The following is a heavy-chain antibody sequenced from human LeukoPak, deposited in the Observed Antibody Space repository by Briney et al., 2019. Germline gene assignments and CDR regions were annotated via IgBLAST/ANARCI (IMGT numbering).Heavy chain of an antibody. CDR2: MNPNSGNT. J-gene: IGHJ6*03. D-gene: IGHD3-10*01. CDR1: GSPFPSYD. Sequence: ASVKVSCHASGSPFPSYDINWVRQATGQGLEWMGWMNPNSGNTGYAQEFQGRVTITRNTSISTAYLELSSLRSEDTAVYYCARGVSGSSRYYYYYYMDVWGKGTTVTVSS. V-gene: IGHV1-8*03. CDR3: ARGVSGSSRYYYYYYMDV.